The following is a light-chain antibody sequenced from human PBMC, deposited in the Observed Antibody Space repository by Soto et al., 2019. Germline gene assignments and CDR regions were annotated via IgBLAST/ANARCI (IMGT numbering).Light chain of an antibody. CDR1: QSVSSSY. J-gene: IGKJ3*01. CDR2: GAS. Sequence: EIVLTQSPGTLSLSPGERATLSCRASQSVSSSYLAWYQQKPGQAPRLLIYGASSRATGIPDRFSGSGSGTDFTLTISRPEPEDFGVYYCQQYGDSPLTSGPGTKVDIK. V-gene: IGKV3-20*01. CDR3: QQYGDSPLT.